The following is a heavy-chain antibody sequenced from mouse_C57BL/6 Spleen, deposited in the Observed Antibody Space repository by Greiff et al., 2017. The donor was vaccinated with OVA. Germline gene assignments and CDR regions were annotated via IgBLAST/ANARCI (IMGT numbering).Heavy chain of an antibody. V-gene: IGHV1-55*01. Sequence: QVQLKQPGAELVKPGASVKMSCKASGYTFTSYWITWVKQRPGQGLEWIGDIYPGSGSTNYNEKFKSKATLTVDTSSSTAYMQLSSLTSEDSAVYYCARDYYGSDWFAYWGQGTLVTVSA. D-gene: IGHD1-1*01. J-gene: IGHJ3*01. CDR1: GYTFTSYW. CDR2: IYPGSGST. CDR3: ARDYYGSDWFAY.